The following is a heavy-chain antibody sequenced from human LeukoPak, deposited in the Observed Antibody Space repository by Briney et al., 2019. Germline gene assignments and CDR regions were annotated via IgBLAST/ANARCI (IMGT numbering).Heavy chain of an antibody. Sequence: GASVKVSCKASGYTFTGYYMHWVRQAPGQGLEWMGWINPNSGGTNYAQKFQGRVTMTRDTSISTAYMELSRLRSDDTAVYYCARDLDYSNPLRYFDYWGQGTLVTVSS. D-gene: IGHD4-11*01. CDR3: ARDLDYSNPLRYFDY. V-gene: IGHV1-2*02. CDR2: INPNSGGT. J-gene: IGHJ4*02. CDR1: GYTFTGYY.